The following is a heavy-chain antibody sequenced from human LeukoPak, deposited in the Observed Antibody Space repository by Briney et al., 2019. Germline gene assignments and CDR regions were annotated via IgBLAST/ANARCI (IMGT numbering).Heavy chain of an antibody. CDR3: ARQAPNSKRGYLDY. D-gene: IGHD4-23*01. CDR1: GYSFTSYW. CDR2: IYPGGSDT. Sequence: KFGESLKISCKGSGYSFTSYWIGWVRQMPGKGLEWMGIIYPGGSDTRYSPSFQGQVTISADKSISTAYLQWSSLKASDTAMYYCARQAPNSKRGYLDYWGQGTLVTVSS. J-gene: IGHJ4*02. V-gene: IGHV5-51*01.